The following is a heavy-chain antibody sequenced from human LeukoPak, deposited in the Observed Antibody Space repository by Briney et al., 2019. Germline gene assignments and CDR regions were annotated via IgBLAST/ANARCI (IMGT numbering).Heavy chain of an antibody. D-gene: IGHD3-10*01. Sequence: SETLSLTCAVYGGSFSGYYWGWIRQPPGKGLEWIGSIYYSGNTYYNPSLRSRVTISVDTSKNQFSLKLSSVIAADTAMYYCARDTGGRGRLDAFDIWGQGTMVTVSS. CDR1: GGSFSGYY. CDR2: IYYSGNT. CDR3: ARDTGGRGRLDAFDI. J-gene: IGHJ3*02. V-gene: IGHV4-34*01.